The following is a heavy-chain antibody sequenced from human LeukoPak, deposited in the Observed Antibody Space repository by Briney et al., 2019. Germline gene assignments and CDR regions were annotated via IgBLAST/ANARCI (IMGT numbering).Heavy chain of an antibody. CDR3: ARDKGDYGPIFDY. Sequence: ASVTVSCKASGYTFTSNAMNWVRQAPGQGLEWMGWINTNTGNPTYAQGFTGRFVFSLDTSVSTAYPQISSLKAEDTAVYYCARDKGDYGPIFDYWGQGTLVTVSS. CDR1: GYTFTSNA. CDR2: INTNTGNP. V-gene: IGHV7-4-1*02. J-gene: IGHJ4*02. D-gene: IGHD4-17*01.